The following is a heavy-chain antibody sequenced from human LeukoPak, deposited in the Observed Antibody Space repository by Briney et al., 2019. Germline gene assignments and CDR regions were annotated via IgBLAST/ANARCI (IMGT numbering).Heavy chain of an antibody. D-gene: IGHD3-9*01. V-gene: IGHV4-61*02. CDR2: VYTSGTT. CDR3: ARDRTDYDILTASENWFDP. CDR1: GGSISSSSYY. J-gene: IGHJ5*02. Sequence: PSQTLSLTCTVSGGSISSSSYYWSWIRQPAGKGLAWIGRVYTSGTTNYNPSLKSRVTISLDTSQNQFSLKLSSVTAADTAVYYCARDRTDYDILTASENWFDPWGQGTLVTVSS.